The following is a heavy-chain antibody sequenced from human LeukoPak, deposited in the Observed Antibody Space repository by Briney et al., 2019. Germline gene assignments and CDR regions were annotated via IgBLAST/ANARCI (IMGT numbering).Heavy chain of an antibody. CDR1: GGSVSSGSYY. V-gene: IGHV4-61*01. D-gene: IGHD5-18*01. CDR3: VRDHVDTDDAFDI. CDR2: IYYSGST. Sequence: PSETLSLTCTVSGGSVSSGSYYWSWIRQPPGKGLEWIGYIYYSGSTNYNPSLKSRVTISVDTSKNQFSLKLSSVTAADTAVYYCVRDHVDTDDAFDIWGQGTMVTVSS. J-gene: IGHJ3*02.